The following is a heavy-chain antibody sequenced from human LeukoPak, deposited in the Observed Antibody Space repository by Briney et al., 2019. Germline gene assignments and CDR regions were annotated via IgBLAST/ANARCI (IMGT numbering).Heavy chain of an antibody. CDR1: GGSFSGYY. Sequence: PSETLSLTCAVYGGSFSGYYWSWIRQPPGKGLEWIGEINHSGSTNYNPSLKSRVTISVDTSKNQFSLKLSSVTAADTAVYYCARVSIAAAGPVHPDYWGQGTLVTVSS. CDR2: INHSGST. CDR3: ARVSIAAAGPVHPDY. V-gene: IGHV4-34*01. J-gene: IGHJ4*02. D-gene: IGHD6-13*01.